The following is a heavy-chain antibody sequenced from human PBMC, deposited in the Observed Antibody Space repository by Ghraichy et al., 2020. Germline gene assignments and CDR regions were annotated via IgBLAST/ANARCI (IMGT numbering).Heavy chain of an antibody. Sequence: GGSLRLSCAASGFTFGTYTMAWVRQAPGKGLEWVSIINGSGGTTKYADSVKGRLTISRDNSKNTLYLQLNGLRAEDTAVYYCAKAPPLRGGDHFDDWGQGTLITDSS. D-gene: IGHD2-21*02. V-gene: IGHV3-23*01. CDR2: INGSGGTT. CDR1: GFTFGTYT. J-gene: IGHJ4*02. CDR3: AKAPPLRGGDHFDD.